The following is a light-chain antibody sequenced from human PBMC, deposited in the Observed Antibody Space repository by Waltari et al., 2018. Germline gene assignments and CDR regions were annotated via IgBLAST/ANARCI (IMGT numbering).Light chain of an antibody. CDR1: SGDIGGYNY. J-gene: IGLJ3*02. CDR3: CSYAGTYTLV. Sequence: QSALTQPRSLSGSPGQSVTISCTGTSGDIGGYNYVYWYQQHPGKAPKLMIYDVTKRPSGVPDRFSGSKSGNTASLTISGLQAEDEADYYCCSYAGTYTLVFGGGTKLTVL. V-gene: IGLV2-11*01. CDR2: DVT.